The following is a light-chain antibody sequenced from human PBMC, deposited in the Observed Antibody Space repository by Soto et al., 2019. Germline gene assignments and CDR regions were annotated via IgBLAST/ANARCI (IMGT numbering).Light chain of an antibody. V-gene: IGKV3-15*01. CDR2: GAS. J-gene: IGKJ1*01. CDR1: QSISDT. Sequence: EPVMTQSPATLSLSPGGRATLSCRASQSISDTLAWYQQKTGQAPRLLIHGASTRATGLPDRFSGSGSGTDLNLTISRLQSEDFAIYYCQKYNNWPWTCGQGTKVDIK. CDR3: QKYNNWPWT.